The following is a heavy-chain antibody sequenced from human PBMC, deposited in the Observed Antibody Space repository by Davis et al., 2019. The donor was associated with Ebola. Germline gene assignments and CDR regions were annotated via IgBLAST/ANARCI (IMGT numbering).Heavy chain of an antibody. CDR3: AIPDCSGANCYSVYIKN. CDR2: IWYDGSRK. Sequence: GGSLTLSCVVSGFTFSSYGMHWVRQAPDKGLEWVAVIWYDGSRKYYGDSVKGRFTISRDNSNNLLYLQMNSLRAEDTAVYYCAIPDCSGANCYSVYIKNWGQGTLVTVSS. V-gene: IGHV3-33*08. CDR1: GFTFSSYG. D-gene: IGHD2-15*01. J-gene: IGHJ4*02.